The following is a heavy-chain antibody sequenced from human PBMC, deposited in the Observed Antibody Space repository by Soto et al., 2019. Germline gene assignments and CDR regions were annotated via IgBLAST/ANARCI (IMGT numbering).Heavy chain of an antibody. V-gene: IGHV3-33*06. Sequence: GGSLRLSCAASGLTFSSYGMHWVRQAPGKGLEWVAVIWYDGSNKYYADSVKGRFTISRDNSKNTLYLQMNSLRAEDTAVYYCAKAGPMIAVDHAFDIWGQGTMVTVSS. CDR3: AKAGPMIAVDHAFDI. CDR2: IWYDGSNK. J-gene: IGHJ3*02. D-gene: IGHD3-22*01. CDR1: GLTFSSYG.